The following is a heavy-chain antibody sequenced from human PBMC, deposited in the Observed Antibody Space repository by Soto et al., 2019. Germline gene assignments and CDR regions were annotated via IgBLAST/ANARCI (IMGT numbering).Heavy chain of an antibody. CDR1: GGSISSSSYY. J-gene: IGHJ6*02. Sequence: NPSETLSLTCTVSGGSISSSSYYWGWIRQPPGKGLEWIGSIYYSGSTNYSPSFQGHVTISADKSISTAYLQWSSLKASDTAMYYCAREVVVAVGRGGSPETYYYGSGSHYYYYYYGMDAWGQGTTVTVSS. CDR2: IYYSGST. V-gene: IGHV4-39*07. D-gene: IGHD3-10*01. CDR3: AREVVVAVGRGGSPETYYYGSGSHYYYYYYGMDA.